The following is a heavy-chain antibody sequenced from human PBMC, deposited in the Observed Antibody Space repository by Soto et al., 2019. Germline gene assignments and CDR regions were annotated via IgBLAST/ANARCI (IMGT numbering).Heavy chain of an antibody. J-gene: IGHJ6*02. V-gene: IGHV1-3*01. Sequence: QVQLVQSGAEVKKPGASVKVSCKASGYTFTTYALHWVRQAPGQRPEWMGWINPAGGHTKYSKRFQDRVTITRDTSASTGYMELSSLRSEDTAVYYCGRSVVGATGEILYNAMDVWGQGTTVTVSS. D-gene: IGHD1-26*01. CDR3: GRSVVGATGEILYNAMDV. CDR2: INPAGGHT. CDR1: GYTFTTYA.